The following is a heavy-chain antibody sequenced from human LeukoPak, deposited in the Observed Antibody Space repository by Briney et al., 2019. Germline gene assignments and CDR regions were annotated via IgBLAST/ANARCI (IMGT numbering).Heavy chain of an antibody. Sequence: GGSLRLSCAASGFTFSSYAMSWVRQAPGKGLEWVSAISGSGGSTYYADSVKGRFTISRDNSKNTLYLQMSSLRAEDMAVYYCAKDRRIAVAGTMVDYWGQGILVTVST. J-gene: IGHJ4*02. CDR1: GFTFSSYA. D-gene: IGHD6-19*01. V-gene: IGHV3-23*01. CDR3: AKDRRIAVAGTMVDY. CDR2: ISGSGGST.